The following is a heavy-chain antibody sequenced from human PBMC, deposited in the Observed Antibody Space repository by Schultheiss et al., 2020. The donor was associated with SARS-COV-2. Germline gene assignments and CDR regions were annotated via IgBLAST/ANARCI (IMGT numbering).Heavy chain of an antibody. Sequence: GGSLRLSCAASGFSFTNAWMTWVRQAPGKGLEWVSSISSTSSYIYYADSVKGRFTISRDNAKNSLYLQMNSLRAEDTAVYYCARVVAGTAYYYGMDVWGQGTTVTVSS. J-gene: IGHJ6*02. V-gene: IGHV3-21*01. CDR2: ISSTSSYI. CDR3: ARVVAGTAYYYGMDV. CDR1: GFSFTNAW. D-gene: IGHD6-19*01.